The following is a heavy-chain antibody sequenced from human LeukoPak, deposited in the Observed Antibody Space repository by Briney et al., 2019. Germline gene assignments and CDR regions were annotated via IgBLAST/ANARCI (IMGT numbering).Heavy chain of an antibody. Sequence: SETLSLTCTVSGGSISSSSYYWGWIRQPPGKGLEWIGSIYYSGSTYYNPSLKSRVTISVDTSKNQFSLKLSSVTAADTAVYYCARHTIYRLGGRAFDIWGQGTMVTVSS. CDR2: IYYSGST. CDR3: ARHTIYRLGGRAFDI. V-gene: IGHV4-39*01. J-gene: IGHJ3*02. D-gene: IGHD5-12*01. CDR1: GGSISSSSYY.